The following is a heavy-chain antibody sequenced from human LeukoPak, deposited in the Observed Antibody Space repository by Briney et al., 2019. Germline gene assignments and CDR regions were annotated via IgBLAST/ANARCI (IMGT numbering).Heavy chain of an antibody. CDR1: GFTFSSYS. D-gene: IGHD3-10*01. J-gene: IGHJ4*02. V-gene: IGHV3-21*01. CDR3: ARDISRSGSYYTFDY. Sequence: GGSLRLSCAASGFTFSSYSMNWVRQAPGKGLEWVSSISSSSSYIYYADSVKGRFTISRDNAKNSLYLQMNSLRAEDTAVYYCARDISRSGSYYTFDYWGQGTLVTVSS. CDR2: ISSSSSYI.